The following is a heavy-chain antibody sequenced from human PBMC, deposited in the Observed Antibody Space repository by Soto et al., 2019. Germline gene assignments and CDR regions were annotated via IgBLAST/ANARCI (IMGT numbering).Heavy chain of an antibody. Sequence: QVQLVESGGGVVQPGRSLSLSCAASGFTFDTYGMHWVRQAPGKGLEWLAVTSWDEGSKYYADSVKGRFTISRDNSKNPLYLPMDSLRPEDTAIYFGAREGTGGDYWGDHWGQGTLVTVSS. CDR3: AREGTGGDYWGDH. V-gene: IGHV3-30*03. J-gene: IGHJ5*02. CDR1: GFTFDTYG. D-gene: IGHD3-3*01. CDR2: TSWDEGSK.